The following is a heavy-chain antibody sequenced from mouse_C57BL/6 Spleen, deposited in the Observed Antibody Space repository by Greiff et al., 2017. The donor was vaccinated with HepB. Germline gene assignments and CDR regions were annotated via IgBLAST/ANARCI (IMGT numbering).Heavy chain of an antibody. J-gene: IGHJ4*01. CDR2: IDPSDSYT. V-gene: IGHV1-59*01. CDR3: ARYYGSSYRGAMDY. D-gene: IGHD1-1*01. Sequence: VQLQQSGAELVRPGTSVKLSCKASGYTFTSYWMHWVKQRPGQGLEWIGVIDPSDSYTNYNQKFKGKATLTVDTSSSTAYMQLSSLTSEDSAVYYCARYYGSSYRGAMDYWGQGTSVTVSS. CDR1: GYTFTSYW.